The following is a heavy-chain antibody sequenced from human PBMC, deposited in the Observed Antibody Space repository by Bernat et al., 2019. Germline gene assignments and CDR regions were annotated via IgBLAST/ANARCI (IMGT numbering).Heavy chain of an antibody. J-gene: IGHJ4*02. CDR1: GGSISSSNW. V-gene: IGHV4-4*02. D-gene: IGHD3-3*01. CDR3: ARIGVRFWSGYWDYFDY. CDR2: IYHSGST. Sequence: QVQLQESGPGLVKPSGTLSLTCAVSGGSISSSNWWSWVRQPPGKGLEWIGEIYHSGSTNYNPSLKSRVTISVDKSKNQFSLKLSSVTAAETAVYYCARIGVRFWSGYWDYFDYWGQGTLVTVSS.